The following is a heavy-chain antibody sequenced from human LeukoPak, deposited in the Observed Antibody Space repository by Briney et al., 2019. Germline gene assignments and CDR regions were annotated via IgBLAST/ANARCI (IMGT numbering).Heavy chain of an antibody. D-gene: IGHD3-10*01. CDR1: GFTVSSNY. CDR3: ARASPQILYFGELLSGAFDY. CDR2: IYSGGST. V-gene: IGHV3-53*01. J-gene: IGHJ4*02. Sequence: PGGSLRLSCSASGFTVSSNYMSWVRQAPGKGLEWVSVIYSGGSTYYADSVKGRFTISTDNSKNTLYLQMNSLRAEDTAVYYCARASPQILYFGELLSGAFDYWGQGTLVTVSS.